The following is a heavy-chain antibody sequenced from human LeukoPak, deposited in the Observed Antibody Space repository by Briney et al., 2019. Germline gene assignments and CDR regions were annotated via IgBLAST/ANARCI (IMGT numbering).Heavy chain of an antibody. V-gene: IGHV1-46*01. CDR3: ARDHGPGGNSGWVDY. D-gene: IGHD4-23*01. CDR1: GYTFTSYY. J-gene: IGHJ4*02. CDR2: INPSGGST. Sequence: ASVKVSCKASGYTFTSYYMHWVRQAPGQGLEWMGIINPSGGSTSYAQKFQGRVTMTRDTSTSTVYMELSSLRSEDTAVYYCARDHGPGGNSGWVDYWGQGTLATVSS.